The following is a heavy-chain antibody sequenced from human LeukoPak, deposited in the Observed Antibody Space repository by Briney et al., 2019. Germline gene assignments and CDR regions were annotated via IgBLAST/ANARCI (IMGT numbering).Heavy chain of an antibody. CDR3: SSLSSSSSRPFDY. CDR1: GGSISSYY. D-gene: IGHD6-6*01. J-gene: IGHJ4*02. CDR2: IYYSGST. Sequence: SETLSLTCTVSGGSISSYYWSWIRQPPGKGLEWIGYIYYSGSTYYNPSLKSRVTISVDTSKNQFSLKLSSVTAADTAVYYCSSLSSSSSRPFDYWGQGTLVTVSS. V-gene: IGHV4-59*08.